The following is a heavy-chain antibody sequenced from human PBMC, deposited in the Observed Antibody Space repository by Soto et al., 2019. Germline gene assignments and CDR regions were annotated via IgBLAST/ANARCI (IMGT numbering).Heavy chain of an antibody. CDR3: ARGQKFSSSWTNSLDY. D-gene: IGHD6-13*01. CDR2: TYYRSKWYN. Sequence: SQTLSLTCAISGDSVSSNSAAWNWIRQSPSRGLEWLGRTYYRSKWYNDYAVSVKSRITINPDTSKNQFSLQLNSVTPEDTAVYYCARGQKFSSSWTNSLDYWGQGTLVTVSS. CDR1: GDSVSSNSAA. J-gene: IGHJ4*02. V-gene: IGHV6-1*01.